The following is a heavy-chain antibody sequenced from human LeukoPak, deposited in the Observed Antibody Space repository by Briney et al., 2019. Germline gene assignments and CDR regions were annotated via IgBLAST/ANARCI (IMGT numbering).Heavy chain of an antibody. CDR1: EYTLSDYV. Sequence: GGTLILSCTETEYTLSDYVFHRVSKAPGEGLAWIARTRHDGSDVFYADFVKGRVTIVRDKSKGTMHLQMNSLRGEDTALYYCARGGYLGVAGIWEDWGKGTLVTVSS. V-gene: IGHV3-30*02. CDR3: ARGGYLGVAGIWED. J-gene: IGHJ4*02. D-gene: IGHD2-15*01. CDR2: TRHDGSDV.